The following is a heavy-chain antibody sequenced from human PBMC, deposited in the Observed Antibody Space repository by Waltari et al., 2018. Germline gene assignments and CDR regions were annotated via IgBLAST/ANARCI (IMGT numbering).Heavy chain of an antibody. J-gene: IGHJ4*02. Sequence: QVHLQQWGAGLLKPSATLSLTCAVYGGSFSGYYWSWIRQPPGKGMEWIGEINHSGSTNYNPSLKSRVTISVDTSKNQFSLKLSSVTAADTAVYYCARKVARRYQPGYYFDYWGQGTLVTVSS. CDR1: GGSFSGYY. CDR2: INHSGST. CDR3: ARKVARRYQPGYYFDY. D-gene: IGHD2-2*01. V-gene: IGHV4-34*01.